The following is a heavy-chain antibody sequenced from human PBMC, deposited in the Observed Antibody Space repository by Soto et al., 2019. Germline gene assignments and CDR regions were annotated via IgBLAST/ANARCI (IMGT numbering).Heavy chain of an antibody. J-gene: IGHJ4*02. D-gene: IGHD3-22*01. CDR1: GFTFSSYA. CDR2: ISGSGGST. Sequence: GGSLRLSCAASGFTFSSYAMSWVRQAPGKGLEWVSAISGSGGSTYYADSVKGRFTISRDNSKNTLYLQMNSLRAEDTAVYYCAKERDGAMIVVVNYYFDYWGQGTLVTVSS. CDR3: AKERDGAMIVVVNYYFDY. V-gene: IGHV3-23*01.